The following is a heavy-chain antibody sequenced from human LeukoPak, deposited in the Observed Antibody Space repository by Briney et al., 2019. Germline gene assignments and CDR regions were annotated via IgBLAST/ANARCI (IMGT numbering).Heavy chain of an antibody. V-gene: IGHV3-15*01. D-gene: IGHD4-4*01. CDR1: GFTFSNAW. Sequence: GGSLRLSCAASGFTFSNAWMSWVRQAPGKGLEWVGRIKSKTDGGTTDYAAPVEGRFTISRDDSKNTLYLQMNSLKTEDTAVYYCTTGAYSNLGYEVDPPPHLTFDYWGQGTLVTVSS. CDR3: TTGAYSNLGYEVDPPPHLTFDY. CDR2: IKSKTDGGTT. J-gene: IGHJ4*02.